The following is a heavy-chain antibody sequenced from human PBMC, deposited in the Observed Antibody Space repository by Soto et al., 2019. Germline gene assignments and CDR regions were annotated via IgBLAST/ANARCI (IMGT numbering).Heavy chain of an antibody. D-gene: IGHD7-27*01. J-gene: IGHJ6*02. V-gene: IGHV5-51*01. CDR3: ASALGDYYYYGLDV. CDR2: IYPGDSNT. Sequence: SLTISFKGFEYSLTSPWIGWVSQIPGKGLEWMGIIYPGDSNTRYSPSFQGQVTISADKSISTACLQWSSLKASDTAMYYCASALGDYYYYGLDVWGQGTTVTVSS. CDR1: EYSLTSPW.